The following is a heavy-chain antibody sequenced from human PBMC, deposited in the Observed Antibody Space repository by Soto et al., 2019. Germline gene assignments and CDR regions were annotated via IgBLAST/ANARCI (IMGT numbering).Heavy chain of an antibody. CDR1: GGSISSSPYY. CDR3: ARHRQYYDTSGYQKRYFDH. Sequence: PSETLSLPCSVSGGSISSSPYYWGWIRQPPGKGLEWLGTIYYIGTTSYNPSLKSRVIISVDTSNNQLFLKLRSVTAAYTAVYYCARHRQYYDTSGYQKRYFDHWGQGTQVTISS. J-gene: IGHJ4*02. CDR2: IYYIGTT. V-gene: IGHV4-39*01. D-gene: IGHD3-22*01.